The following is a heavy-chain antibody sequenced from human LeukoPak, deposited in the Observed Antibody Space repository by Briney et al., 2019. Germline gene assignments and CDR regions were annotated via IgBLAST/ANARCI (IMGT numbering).Heavy chain of an antibody. J-gene: IGHJ4*02. Sequence: GGSLRLSCAASGFTFSKYWMLWVRQAPGKGLESVSRINTDGTVTTYADSVKGRFTVSRDNADNTMFLRMNSARDEDTAVYYCATKQWLAPPPDSWGQGTPVTVSS. CDR3: ATKQWLAPPPDS. CDR2: INTDGTVT. CDR1: GFTFSKYW. D-gene: IGHD6-19*01. V-gene: IGHV3-74*01.